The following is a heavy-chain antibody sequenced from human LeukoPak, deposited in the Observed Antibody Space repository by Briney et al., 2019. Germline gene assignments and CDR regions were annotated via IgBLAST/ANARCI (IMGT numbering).Heavy chain of an antibody. V-gene: IGHV3-30*04. CDR3: ARDQANYCGSGSLNYYYYGMDV. CDR2: ISYDGSNK. Sequence: GGSLRLSCAASGFTFSSYAMHWVRQAPGKGLEWVAVISYDGSNKYYADSVKGRFTISRDNSKNTLYLQMNSLRAEDTAVYYCARDQANYCGSGSLNYYYYGMDVWGQGTTVSVSS. D-gene: IGHD3-10*01. J-gene: IGHJ6*02. CDR1: GFTFSSYA.